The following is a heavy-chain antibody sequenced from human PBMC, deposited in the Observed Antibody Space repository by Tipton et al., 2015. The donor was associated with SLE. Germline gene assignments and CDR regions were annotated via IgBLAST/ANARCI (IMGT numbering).Heavy chain of an antibody. Sequence: LRLSCAVYGGSFSGYYWSWIRQPPGKGLEWIGEINHSGSTNYNPSLKSRVTISVDTSKNQFSLKVRSVTAADTAVYYCARGIVFQHWGQGTLVTVSS. CDR3: ARGIVFQH. V-gene: IGHV4-34*01. CDR1: GGSFSGYY. J-gene: IGHJ1*01. D-gene: IGHD3-16*02. CDR2: INHSGST.